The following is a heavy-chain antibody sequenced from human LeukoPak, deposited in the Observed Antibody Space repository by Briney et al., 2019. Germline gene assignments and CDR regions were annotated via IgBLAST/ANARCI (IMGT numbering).Heavy chain of an antibody. Sequence: GVSLRLSCVASGFTFGSYAMTWVRQAPGKGLEWVSSISDSGTGTFFADSVKGRFTISRDNSKNTLYLQMNSLRAEDTAVYYCAKDYDILTLDYRGQGTLVTVSS. J-gene: IGHJ4*02. CDR1: GFTFGSYA. CDR3: AKDYDILTLDY. V-gene: IGHV3-23*01. CDR2: ISDSGTGT. D-gene: IGHD3-9*01.